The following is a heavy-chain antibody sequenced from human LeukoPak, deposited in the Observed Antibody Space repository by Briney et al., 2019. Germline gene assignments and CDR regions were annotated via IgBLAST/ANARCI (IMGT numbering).Heavy chain of an antibody. J-gene: IGHJ5*02. D-gene: IGHD6-19*01. CDR2: IWYDGSNK. V-gene: IGHV3-33*03. CDR1: GFTFSSYG. Sequence: GRSLRLSCAASGFTFSSYGMHWVRQAPGKGLEWVAVIWYDGSNKYYADSVKGRFTISRDNAKNSLYLQMNSLRAEDTALYYCAKGGIAVTWGQGTLVTVSS. CDR3: AKGGIAVT.